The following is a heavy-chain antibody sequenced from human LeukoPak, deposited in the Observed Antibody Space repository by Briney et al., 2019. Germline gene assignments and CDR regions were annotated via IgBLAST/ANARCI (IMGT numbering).Heavy chain of an antibody. CDR3: ARESNGSGSYYNSGYYYYYYMDV. V-gene: IGHV1-69*06. J-gene: IGHJ6*03. CDR1: GGTFSSYA. Sequence: ASVKVSCKASGGTFSSYAISWVRQAPGQGLEWMGGIIPIFGTANYAQKFQGRVTITADKSTSTAYMELSSLRSEDTAVYYCARESNGSGSYYNSGYYYYYYMDVWGKGTTVTVSS. D-gene: IGHD3-10*01. CDR2: IIPIFGTA.